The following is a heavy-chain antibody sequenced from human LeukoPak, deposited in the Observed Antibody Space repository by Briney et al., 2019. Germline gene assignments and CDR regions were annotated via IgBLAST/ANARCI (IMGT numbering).Heavy chain of an antibody. V-gene: IGHV1-18*01. CDR2: ISAYSGST. D-gene: IGHD2-21*02. Sequence: ASVKVSCKTSGYTFNSYGFTWVRQAPGQGLEWMGWISAYSGSTKYAQKFQDRVTMTTDTSTSTAYMDLTSLRSDDTAVYYCARDSATATDFDAFDIWGQGTMVTVSS. CDR1: GYTFNSYG. J-gene: IGHJ3*02. CDR3: ARDSATATDFDAFDI.